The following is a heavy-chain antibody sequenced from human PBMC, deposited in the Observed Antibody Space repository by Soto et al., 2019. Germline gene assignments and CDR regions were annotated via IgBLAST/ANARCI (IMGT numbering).Heavy chain of an antibody. D-gene: IGHD6-13*01. Sequence: QVQLQESGPGLVKPSGTLSLTCGVSSDSISSSNWWTWVRQPPGKGLEWIGEIYHTGSTNYNPSLKSRVTISVDKSKNQFSLKRSAVSAADTAVYYCARVVVATYSSTFDPWGQGTLVTVSS. CDR1: SDSISSSNW. CDR3: ARVVVATYSSTFDP. J-gene: IGHJ5*02. V-gene: IGHV4-4*02. CDR2: IYHTGST.